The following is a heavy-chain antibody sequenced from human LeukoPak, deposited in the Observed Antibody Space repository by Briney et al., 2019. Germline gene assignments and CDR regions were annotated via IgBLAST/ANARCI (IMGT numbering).Heavy chain of an antibody. V-gene: IGHV3-33*01. CDR1: GFTFSSYG. J-gene: IGHJ6*02. CDR3: ARDLGGSSGWYRYGMDV. D-gene: IGHD6-19*01. Sequence: GRSLRLSCAASGFTFSSYGMHWVRQAPGKGLEWVAVIWYDGSNKHYADSVKGRFTISRDNSKNTLYLQMNSLRAEDTAVYYCARDLGGSSGWYRYGMDVWGQGTTVTVSS. CDR2: IWYDGSNK.